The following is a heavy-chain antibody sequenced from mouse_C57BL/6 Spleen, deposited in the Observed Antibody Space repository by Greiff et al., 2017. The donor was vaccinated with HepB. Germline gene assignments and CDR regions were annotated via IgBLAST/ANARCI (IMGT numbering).Heavy chain of an antibody. Sequence: EVQRVESGGGLVQPGGSLSLSCAASGFTFTDYYMSWVRQPPGKALEWLGFIRNKANGYTTEYSASVKGRFTISRDNSQSILYLQMNALRAEDSATYYCARSRYYDYDERGYYFDYWGQGTTLTVSS. CDR3: ARSRYYDYDERGYYFDY. V-gene: IGHV7-3*01. D-gene: IGHD2-4*01. CDR1: GFTFTDYY. J-gene: IGHJ2*01. CDR2: IRNKANGYTT.